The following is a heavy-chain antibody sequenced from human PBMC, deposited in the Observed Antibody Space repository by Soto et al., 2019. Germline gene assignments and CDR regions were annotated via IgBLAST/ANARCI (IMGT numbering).Heavy chain of an antibody. V-gene: IGHV3-23*01. J-gene: IGHJ4*02. CDR3: ARDLSVVFDY. CDR1: GYTFTDYW. D-gene: IGHD2-15*01. CDR2: ITDSGAAS. Sequence: GESLKISCKGSGYTFTDYWIGWVRQAPGKGLEWVSAITDSGAASHYADSVKGRFTVSRDNSKNTLYLQMNSLRADDTAVYYCARDLSVVFDYWGQGTLGTVSS.